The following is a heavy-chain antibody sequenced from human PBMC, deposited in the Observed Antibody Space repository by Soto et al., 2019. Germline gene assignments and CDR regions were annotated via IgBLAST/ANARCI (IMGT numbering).Heavy chain of an antibody. V-gene: IGHV3-53*01. D-gene: IGHD5-12*01. CDR2: IYSGGST. CDR3: AREFGDGYNYAFDI. Sequence: PGGSLRLSXAASGFTVSSNYMSWVRQAPGKGLEWVSVIYSGGSTYYADSVKGRFTISRDNSKNTLYLQMNSLRAEDTAVYYCAREFGDGYNYAFDIWGQGTMVTVSS. J-gene: IGHJ3*02. CDR1: GFTVSSNY.